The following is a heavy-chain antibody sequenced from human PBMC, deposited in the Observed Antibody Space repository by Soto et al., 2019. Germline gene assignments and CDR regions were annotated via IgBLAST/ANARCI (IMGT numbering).Heavy chain of an antibody. J-gene: IGHJ6*02. V-gene: IGHV1-69*13. CDR3: ARKSIFGVVINTGYYYYGMDV. CDR1: GGTFSSYA. Sequence: SVKVSCKASGGTFSSYAISWVRQAPGQGLEWMGWIIPIFGTANYAQKFQGRVTITADESTSTAYMELSSLRSEDTAVYYCARKSIFGVVINTGYYYYGMDVWGQGTTVTVSS. CDR2: IIPIFGTA. D-gene: IGHD3-3*01.